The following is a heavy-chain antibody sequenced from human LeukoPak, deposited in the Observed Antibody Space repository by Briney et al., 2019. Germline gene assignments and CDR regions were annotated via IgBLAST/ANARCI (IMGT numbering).Heavy chain of an antibody. D-gene: IGHD4-17*01. Sequence: GGSLRLSCAASGFTFSSYAMSWVRQAPGKGLEWVSAISGSGGSTYYADSVKGRFTISRDNSKNTLYLQMNSLRAEDTAIYYCASRFGGDYPYFDYWGQGALVTVSS. CDR3: ASRFGGDYPYFDY. CDR1: GFTFSSYA. V-gene: IGHV3-23*01. CDR2: ISGSGGST. J-gene: IGHJ4*02.